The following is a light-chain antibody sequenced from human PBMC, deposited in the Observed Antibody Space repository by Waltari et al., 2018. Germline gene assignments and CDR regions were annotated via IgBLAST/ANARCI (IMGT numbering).Light chain of an antibody. V-gene: IGKV4-1*01. CDR1: QSILYTSNNKNY. J-gene: IGKJ1*01. Sequence: DIVMTQSPDSLVVSLGESATINCKSSQSILYTSNNKNYLAWYQEKPGQPPKLLIYWASARESGVPDRFSGSGSGTDFTLTISSLQAEDVAGYYCQQYYSFPWTFGQGTKVEIK. CDR3: QQYYSFPWT. CDR2: WAS.